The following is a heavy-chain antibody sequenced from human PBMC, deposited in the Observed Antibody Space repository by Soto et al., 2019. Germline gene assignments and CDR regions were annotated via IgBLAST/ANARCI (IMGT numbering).Heavy chain of an antibody. Sequence: GGSLRLSCAASGFTFSDYYMSLIRQAPGKGLEWVSYISSSGSTIYYADSVKGRFTISRDNAKNSLYLQMNSLRAEDTAVYYCARLDYDFWSGYYPLIGFDYWGQGTLVTVSS. D-gene: IGHD3-3*01. CDR2: ISSSGSTI. CDR3: ARLDYDFWSGYYPLIGFDY. J-gene: IGHJ4*02. V-gene: IGHV3-11*01. CDR1: GFTFSDYY.